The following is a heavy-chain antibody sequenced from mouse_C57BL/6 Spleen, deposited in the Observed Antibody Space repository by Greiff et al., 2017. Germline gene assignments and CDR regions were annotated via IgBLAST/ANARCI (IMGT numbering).Heavy chain of an antibody. CDR2: IDPEDGDT. J-gene: IGHJ2*01. D-gene: IGHD1-1*01. CDR3: TTRYYGSLDY. V-gene: IGHV14-1*01. Sequence: VQLQQSGAELVRPGASVKLSCTASGFNIKDYYMHWVKQRPEQGLEWIGRIDPEDGDTEYAPKFQGKATMTADKSSNTAYLLLSSLTSEDTAVYYCTTRYYGSLDYWGQGTTLTVSS. CDR1: GFNIKDYY.